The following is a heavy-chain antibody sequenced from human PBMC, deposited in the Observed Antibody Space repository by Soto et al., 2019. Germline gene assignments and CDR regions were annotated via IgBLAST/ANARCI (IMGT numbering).Heavy chain of an antibody. V-gene: IGHV3-30*18. Sequence: GGSLRLSCAASGFTFSSYGMRWVRQSPGKGLEWVAVISDDGSTKYYRDSVKGRFTVSRDNSKNTLYLQMNSLTTEDTAVYYCAKNGDYYGMDVWGQGTTVTVSS. CDR2: ISDDGSTK. D-gene: IGHD4-17*01. CDR1: GFTFSSYG. CDR3: AKNGDYYGMDV. J-gene: IGHJ6*02.